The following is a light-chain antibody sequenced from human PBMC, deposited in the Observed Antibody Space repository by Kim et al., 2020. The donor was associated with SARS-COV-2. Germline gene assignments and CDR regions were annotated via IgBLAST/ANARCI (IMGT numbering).Light chain of an antibody. Sequence: DIQMTQSPSSLSASVGDRVTITCQASQDIDNYLNWYQQKPGKAPKLLIYDSSNLETGVPSRFSGSGSGTHFTFTISSLQPEDFATYYCQHYNGFPYTFGQGTKLEIK. J-gene: IGKJ2*01. CDR1: QDIDNY. CDR3: QHYNGFPYT. CDR2: DSS. V-gene: IGKV1-33*01.